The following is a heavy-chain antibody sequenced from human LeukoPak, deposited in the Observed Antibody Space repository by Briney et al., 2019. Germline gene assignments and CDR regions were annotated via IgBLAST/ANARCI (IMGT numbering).Heavy chain of an antibody. J-gene: IGHJ4*02. V-gene: IGHV1-69*05. Sequence: SVKVSCKASGGTFSSYAISWARQAPGQGLEWMGRIIPIFGTANYAQKFQGRVTITTDESTSTAYMELSSLRSEDTAVYYCARGTRRYCSGGSCYSGWGQGTLVTVSS. CDR3: ARGTRRYCSGGSCYSG. D-gene: IGHD2-15*01. CDR2: IIPIFGTA. CDR1: GGTFSSYA.